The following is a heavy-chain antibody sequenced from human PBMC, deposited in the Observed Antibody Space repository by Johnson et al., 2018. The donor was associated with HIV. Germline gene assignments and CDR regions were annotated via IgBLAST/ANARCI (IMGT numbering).Heavy chain of an antibody. J-gene: IGHJ3*02. D-gene: IGHD4-17*01. CDR2: IGTAGDT. CDR1: GFTFSSYD. V-gene: IGHV3-13*01. Sequence: MQLVESGGGLKQPGGSLRLSCAASGFTFSSYDMHWVRQATGKGLEWVSTIGTAGDTYYPGSVKGRFTVSREYAKNSLYLQMNSLRAGDTALYYCAREATVTLLHQWAFDIWGQGTMVTVSS. CDR3: AREATVTLLHQWAFDI.